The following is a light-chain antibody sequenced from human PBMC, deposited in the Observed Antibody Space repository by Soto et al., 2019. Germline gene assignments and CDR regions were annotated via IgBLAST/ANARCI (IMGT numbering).Light chain of an antibody. CDR3: QQYNNWPFS. CDR2: DAS. J-gene: IGKJ5*01. V-gene: IGKV3-11*01. Sequence: EIVLTQSPATLSLSPWEIATLSCRASQSVSSYLAWYQQKPGQAPRLLIYDASNRATGVPARFSGSGSGTDFTLTISSLQSEDFAVYFCQQYNNWPFSFGQGTRLEIK. CDR1: QSVSSY.